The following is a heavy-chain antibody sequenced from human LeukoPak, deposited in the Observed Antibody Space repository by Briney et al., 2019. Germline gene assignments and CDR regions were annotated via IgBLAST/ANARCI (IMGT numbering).Heavy chain of an antibody. V-gene: IGHV4-39*01. CDR3: ARWGYGDYYFDY. J-gene: IGHJ4*02. D-gene: IGHD4-17*01. CDR1: GASISSSSYY. Sequence: SETRSLTGTVPGASISSSSYYGGWIRQPPGKRLEWIGSIYYSGSTYYNPSLKIRVTISVDTSKTQFYLKLSSVTAADTAVFYCARWGYGDYYFDYWGQGTLVTVSS. CDR2: IYYSGST.